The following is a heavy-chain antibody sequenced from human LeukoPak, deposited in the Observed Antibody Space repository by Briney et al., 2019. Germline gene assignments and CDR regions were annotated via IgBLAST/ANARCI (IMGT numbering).Heavy chain of an antibody. D-gene: IGHD3-22*01. CDR1: GITLSNYG. Sequence: GGSLRLSCAVSGITLSNYGMSWVRQAPGRGLEWVAGISDSGGSTNYADSVKGRFTISRDNRKNTLYLQMNSLRAEDTAVYFCARRGVVIRVILVGFHKEAYYFDSRGQGALVTVSS. CDR2: ISDSGGST. V-gene: IGHV3-23*01. J-gene: IGHJ4*02. CDR3: ARRGVVIRVILVGFHKEAYYFDS.